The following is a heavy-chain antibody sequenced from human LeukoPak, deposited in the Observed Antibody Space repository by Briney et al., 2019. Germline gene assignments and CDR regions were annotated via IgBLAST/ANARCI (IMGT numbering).Heavy chain of an antibody. J-gene: IGHJ6*02. Sequence: GESLKVSCKGSGYRFTSYWIGWVRQMPGKGLEWMGIINPGDSDTRYSPSFQGQVTISADKSISTAYLQWSSLKASDTAMYYCARHPDCTRTSCYVDYYGMDVWGQGTTVTVSS. CDR3: ARHPDCTRTSCYVDYYGMDV. CDR1: GYRFTSYW. D-gene: IGHD2-2*01. V-gene: IGHV5-51*01. CDR2: INPGDSDT.